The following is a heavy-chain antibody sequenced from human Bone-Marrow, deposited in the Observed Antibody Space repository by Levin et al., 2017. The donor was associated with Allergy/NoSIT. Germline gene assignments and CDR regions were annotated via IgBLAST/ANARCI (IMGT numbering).Heavy chain of an antibody. D-gene: IGHD1-1*01. Sequence: GGSLRLSCKASGYTFTDYGITWIRQAPGQGPEWMGWISARNGNTNYAQKYQGRFTMTTDISTATAYLELRSLRSDDTAIYYCASDQTPGTDGFDIWGQGTMVIVSS. CDR2: ISARNGNT. V-gene: IGHV1-18*01. J-gene: IGHJ3*02. CDR1: GYTFTDYG. CDR3: ASDQTPGTDGFDI.